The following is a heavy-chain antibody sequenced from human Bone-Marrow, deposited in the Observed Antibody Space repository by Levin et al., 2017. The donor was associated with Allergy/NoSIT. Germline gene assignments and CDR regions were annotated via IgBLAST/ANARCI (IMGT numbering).Heavy chain of an antibody. V-gene: IGHV4-34*01. Sequence: GSLRLSCAVYGGSFSGYYWSWIRQPPGKGLEWIGEINHSGSTNYNPSLKSRVTISVDTSKNQFSLKLSSVTAADTAVYYCARAPYYDILTGDHQFDYWGQGTLVTVSS. CDR2: INHSGST. CDR3: ARAPYYDILTGDHQFDY. D-gene: IGHD3-9*01. CDR1: GGSFSGYY. J-gene: IGHJ4*02.